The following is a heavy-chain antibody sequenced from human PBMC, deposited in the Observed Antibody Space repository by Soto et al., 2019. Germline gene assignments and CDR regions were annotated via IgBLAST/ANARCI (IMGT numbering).Heavy chain of an antibody. D-gene: IGHD3-9*01. CDR3: ARERGGDYDILTGYYRFLDY. J-gene: IGHJ4*02. Sequence: EVQLVESGGGLVQPGGSLRLSCAASGFTFSSYSMNWVRQAPGKGLEWVSYISSSSSTIYYADSVKGRFTISRDNAKNSLYLQMNSLRAEDTAVYYCARERGGDYDILTGYYRFLDYWGQGTLVTVSS. CDR2: ISSSSSTI. V-gene: IGHV3-48*01. CDR1: GFTFSSYS.